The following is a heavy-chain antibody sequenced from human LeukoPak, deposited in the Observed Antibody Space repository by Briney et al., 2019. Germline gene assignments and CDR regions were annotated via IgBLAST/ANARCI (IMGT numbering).Heavy chain of an antibody. V-gene: IGHV1-69*05. CDR2: IIPIFGTA. CDR1: GGTFSSYA. CDR3: ARVTSGWYFDY. D-gene: IGHD6-19*01. Sequence: ASVKVSCKASGGTFSSYAISWVRQAPGQGLEWMGRIIPIFGTANYAQKFQGRVTITTDESTSTAYMELSSLRSEDTAVYYCARVTSGWYFDYWGQGTLVTVSS. J-gene: IGHJ4*02.